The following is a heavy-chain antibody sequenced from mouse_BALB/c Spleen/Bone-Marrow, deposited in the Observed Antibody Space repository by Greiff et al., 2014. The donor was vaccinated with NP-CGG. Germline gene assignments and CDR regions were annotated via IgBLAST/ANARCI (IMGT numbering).Heavy chain of an antibody. CDR1: GFTFTDYY. CDR3: ARFPMDY. CDR2: IRNKAYGYTT. J-gene: IGHJ4*01. V-gene: IGHV7-3*02. Sequence: EVQLVESGGGLVQPGGSLRLSCTTSGFTFTDYYMSWVRQPPGKALEWLAFIRNKAYGYTTEYSASVRVRFTISRDNSQSILYLQMNTLRAEDSATYYCARFPMDYWGQGTSVTVSS.